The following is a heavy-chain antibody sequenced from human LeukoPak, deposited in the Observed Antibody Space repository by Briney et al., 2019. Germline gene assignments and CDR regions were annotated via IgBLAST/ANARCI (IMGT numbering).Heavy chain of an antibody. CDR1: GFTFSNYT. V-gene: IGHV3-23*01. CDR2: VTGNGDHT. Sequence: GGSLRLSCAASGFTFSNYTMSWVRQAPGKGMEWVSTVTGNGDHTYYADSVKGRLTISRDNSKTSLYLQVISLGAEDTAVYYCDKDRSRKSTSCITLDYWGQGTLVTVSS. D-gene: IGHD2-2*01. J-gene: IGHJ4*02. CDR3: DKDRSRKSTSCITLDY.